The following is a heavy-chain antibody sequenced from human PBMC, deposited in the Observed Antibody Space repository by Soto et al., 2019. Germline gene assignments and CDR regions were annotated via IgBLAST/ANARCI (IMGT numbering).Heavy chain of an antibody. Sequence: QVQLVESGGGVVQPGRSLRLSCAASGFTFSSYAMYWVRQAPGKGLEWVAVISYDGSNRYYADSVKGRFTISRDNSKNTLYLQMNSLRAEDTAVYYCASEQLAVLRGVLDYWGQGTLVTVSS. V-gene: IGHV3-30-3*01. J-gene: IGHJ4*02. CDR2: ISYDGSNR. CDR1: GFTFSSYA. CDR3: ASEQLAVLRGVLDY. D-gene: IGHD1-1*01.